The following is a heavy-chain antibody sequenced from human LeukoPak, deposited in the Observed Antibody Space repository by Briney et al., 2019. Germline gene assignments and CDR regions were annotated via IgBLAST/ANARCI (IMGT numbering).Heavy chain of an antibody. CDR3: ARDSYSSGHPALDY. Sequence: SETLSLTCTVSGGSISSYYWSWIRQPPGKGLEWIGYIYYSGSTNYNPSLKSRVTISVDTSKNQFSLKLSSVTAADTAVYYCARDSYSSGHPALDYWGQGTLVTASS. V-gene: IGHV4-59*01. CDR1: GGSISSYY. CDR2: IYYSGST. D-gene: IGHD6-19*01. J-gene: IGHJ4*02.